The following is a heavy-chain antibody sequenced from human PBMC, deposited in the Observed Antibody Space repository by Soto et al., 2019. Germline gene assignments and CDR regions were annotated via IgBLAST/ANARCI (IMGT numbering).Heavy chain of an antibody. V-gene: IGHV3-30-3*01. CDR1: GFSLSSYV. CDR2: MSYDDSNE. Sequence: QVQLVESGGNVVQPGRSLRLSCAVSGFSLSSYVIHWVRQAPGKGLEWVAVMSYDDSNEYYADSVKGRFTIFRDNSKNTLYLQLNNLRPEDTAVYYCARSLLGSTWLAPFDYWGQGTLVTVSS. D-gene: IGHD6-13*01. CDR3: ARSLLGSTWLAPFDY. J-gene: IGHJ4*02.